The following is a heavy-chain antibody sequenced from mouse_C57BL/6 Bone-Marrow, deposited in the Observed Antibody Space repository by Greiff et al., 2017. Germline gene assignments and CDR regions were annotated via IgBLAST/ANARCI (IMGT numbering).Heavy chain of an antibody. J-gene: IGHJ3*01. CDR2: IYPGSGNT. V-gene: IGHV1-76*01. CDR3: ARLGPWFAY. Sequence: VQLQQSGAELVRPGASVKLSCKASGYTFTDYYINWVKQRPGQGLEWIARIYPGSGNTYYNEKFKGKATLTAEKSSSTAYMQLSSLTSEYSAVYFCARLGPWFAYWGQGTLVTVSA. CDR1: GYTFTDYY.